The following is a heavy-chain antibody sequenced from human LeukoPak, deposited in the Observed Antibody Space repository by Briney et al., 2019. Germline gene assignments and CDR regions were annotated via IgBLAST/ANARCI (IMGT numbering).Heavy chain of an antibody. Sequence: TGGSLRLSCAASGFTFSSYSMNWVRQAPGKGLEWVSSISSSSSYIYYADSVKGRFTISRDNAKSSLYLQMNSLRAEDTAVYYCASRPYDSSGYYLYRGQGTLVTVSS. CDR2: ISSSSSYI. V-gene: IGHV3-21*01. D-gene: IGHD3-22*01. J-gene: IGHJ4*02. CDR3: ASRPYDSSGYYLY. CDR1: GFTFSSYS.